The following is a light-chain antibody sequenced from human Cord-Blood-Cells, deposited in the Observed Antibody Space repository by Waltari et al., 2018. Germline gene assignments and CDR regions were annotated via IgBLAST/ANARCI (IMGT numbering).Light chain of an antibody. CDR1: QRLLHSNGYNY. J-gene: IGKJ2*01. V-gene: IGKV2-28*01. CDR3: MQALQTPYT. Sequence: DIVMTQSPLSLPVTHGEPASISCRYSQRLLHSNGYNYLDWYLQKPGQSPQLLIYLGSNRASGVPDRFSGSGSGTDFTLKISRVEAEYVGVYYCMQALQTPYTFGQGTKLEIK. CDR2: LGS.